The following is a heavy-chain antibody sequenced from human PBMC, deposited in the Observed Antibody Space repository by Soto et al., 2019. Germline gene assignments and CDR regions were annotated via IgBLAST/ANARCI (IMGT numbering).Heavy chain of an antibody. D-gene: IGHD2-15*01. CDR2: IYYSGST. CDR3: ARAFGAYCSGGSCYFIPYYYYMDV. CDR1: GGSISSGGYY. Sequence: QVQLQESGPGLVKPSQTLSLTCTVSGGSISSGGYYWSWIRQHPGKGLEWIGYIYYSGSTYYNPSLKSRVTISVDTSKNQFSLKLSSVTAADTAVYYCARAFGAYCSGGSCYFIPYYYYMDVWGKGTTVTVSS. J-gene: IGHJ6*03. V-gene: IGHV4-31*03.